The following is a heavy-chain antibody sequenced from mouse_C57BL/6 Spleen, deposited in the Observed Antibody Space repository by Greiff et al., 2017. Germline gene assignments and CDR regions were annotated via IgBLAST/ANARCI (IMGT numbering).Heavy chain of an antibody. V-gene: IGHV5-4*01. CDR1: GFTFSSYA. J-gene: IGHJ2*01. CDR2: ISDGGSYT. Sequence: EVQGVESGGGLVKPGGSLKLSCAASGFTFSSYAMSWVSQTPEKRLEWVATISDGGSYTYYPDNVQGRFTISRDNAKNNLYLQMSQLNSEDTAMCYCATAQHYFDYWGQGTTLTVSS. CDR3: ATAQHYFDY.